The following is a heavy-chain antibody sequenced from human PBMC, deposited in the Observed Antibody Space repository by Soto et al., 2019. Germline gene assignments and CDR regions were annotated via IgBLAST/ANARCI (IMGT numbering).Heavy chain of an antibody. CDR1: GFTFSDYY. CDR2: ISSSGSTI. CDR3: ASEQYIMNNAFDI. J-gene: IGHJ3*02. D-gene: IGHD3-16*01. V-gene: IGHV3-11*01. Sequence: QVQLVESGGGLVKPGGSLRLSCAASGFTFSDYYMSWIRQAPVKGLEWVSYISSSGSTIYYADSVKVRFTISRDNAKNSLYMQMNSLRAEDTAVYYCASEQYIMNNAFDIWGQGTMVTVSS.